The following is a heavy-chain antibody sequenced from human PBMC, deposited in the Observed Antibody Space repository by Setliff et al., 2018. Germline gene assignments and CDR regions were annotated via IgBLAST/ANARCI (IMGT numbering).Heavy chain of an antibody. J-gene: IGHJ4*02. CDR1: GGSFSNYY. CDR2: INDSGTT. CDR3: RYWSGYYNNDY. D-gene: IGHD3-3*01. V-gene: IGHV4-34*01. Sequence: SETLSLTCTVYGGSFSNYYWGWIRQSPGKGLEWIGEINDSGTTNHSPSLKSRVTISLDASTNQFSLKLRSVSAADTAVYYCRYWSGYYNNDYWGQGTLVTVSS.